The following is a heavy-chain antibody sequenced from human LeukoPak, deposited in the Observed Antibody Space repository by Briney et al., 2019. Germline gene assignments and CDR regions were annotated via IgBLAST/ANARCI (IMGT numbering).Heavy chain of an antibody. CDR3: ARDLNVEALVNWFDP. D-gene: IGHD5-24*01. J-gene: IGHJ5*02. CDR1: GGSISSYY. V-gene: IGHV4-4*07. Sequence: PSETLCLTCTVSGGSISSYYWSWIRQPAGKGLEWIGRIYTSGSTNYNPSLKSRVTMSVDTSKNQFSLKLSSVTAADTAVYYCARDLNVEALVNWFDPWGQGTLVTVSS. CDR2: IYTSGST.